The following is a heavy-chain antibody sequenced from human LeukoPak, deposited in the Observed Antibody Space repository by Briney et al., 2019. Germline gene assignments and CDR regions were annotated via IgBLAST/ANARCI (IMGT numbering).Heavy chain of an antibody. V-gene: IGHV3-21*04. D-gene: IGHD5-18*01. J-gene: IGHJ4*02. CDR3: VRNIASDTAMV. CDR1: GFTFSSYS. CDR2: ISSSSSYI. Sequence: GGSLRLSCAASGFTFSSYSVNWVRQAPGKGLEWVSSISSSSSYIYYADSVKGRFTISRDNSKNTLYLQMNSLRAEDTAVYYCVRNIASDTAMVWGQGTLVTVSS.